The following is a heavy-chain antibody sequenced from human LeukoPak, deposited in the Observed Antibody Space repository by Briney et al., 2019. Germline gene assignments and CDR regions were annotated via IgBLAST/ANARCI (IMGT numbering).Heavy chain of an antibody. V-gene: IGHV4-4*07. J-gene: IGHJ3*02. Sequence: PSETLSLTCTVSGHSKSSFNWTWIRQPAGKGLEWIGHMYITGDTYYNPSLESRVSLSIDTSKNQFSLKLTSVTAADTAVYYCARSSNYASDIWGQGTMVSVPS. CDR1: GHSKSSFN. CDR2: MYITGDT. D-gene: IGHD2-2*01. CDR3: ARSSNYASDI.